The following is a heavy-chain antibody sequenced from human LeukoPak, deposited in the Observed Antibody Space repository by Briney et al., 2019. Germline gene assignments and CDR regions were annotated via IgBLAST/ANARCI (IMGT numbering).Heavy chain of an antibody. CDR3: ARTGYSSSWRSWFDP. V-gene: IGHV4-39*01. J-gene: IGHJ5*02. CDR1: GGSISSYY. D-gene: IGHD6-13*01. CDR2: IYYSGST. Sequence: SETLSLTCTVSGGSISSYYWGWIRQPPGKGLEWIGSIYYSGSTYYNPSLKSRVTISVDTSKNQFSLKLSSVTAADTAVYYCARTGYSSSWRSWFDPWGQGTLVTVSS.